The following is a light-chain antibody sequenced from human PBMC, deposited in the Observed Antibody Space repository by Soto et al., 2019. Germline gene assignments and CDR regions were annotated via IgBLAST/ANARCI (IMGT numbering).Light chain of an antibody. J-gene: IGLJ1*01. Sequence: QSVLTQPASVSGSPGQSITISCTGTSSDVGGYNYVSWYQQHPGKAPKLMIYEVSNRPSGVSNRFSGSKSGNTASLTISGLQAEDEADYYCSPYTSSSTYVFGTGTKVT. CDR2: EVS. CDR3: SPYTSSSTYV. V-gene: IGLV2-14*01. CDR1: SSDVGGYNY.